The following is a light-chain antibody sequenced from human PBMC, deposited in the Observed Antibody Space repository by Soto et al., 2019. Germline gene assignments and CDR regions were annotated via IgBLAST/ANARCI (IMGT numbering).Light chain of an antibody. V-gene: IGLV2-14*01. Sequence: QSALTQPASVSGSPGQSITISCTGTTNDVGGYNYVSWYQQHPGKAPKLMIYEVTNRPSGVSNRFSGSKSGNTASLTISGLRAEDEADYSCSSFTSTNTVYVFGSGTKVTV. CDR3: SSFTSTNTVYV. CDR2: EVT. J-gene: IGLJ1*01. CDR1: TNDVGGYNY.